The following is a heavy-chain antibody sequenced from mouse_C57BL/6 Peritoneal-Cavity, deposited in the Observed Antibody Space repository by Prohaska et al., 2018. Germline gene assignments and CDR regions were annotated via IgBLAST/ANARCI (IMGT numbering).Heavy chain of an antibody. J-gene: IGHJ4*01. CDR2: FNPYNGGT. V-gene: IGHV1-19*01. CDR3: ARGTDYEGGYYAMDY. Sequence: KPGASVKMSCKASGYTFTDYYMNWVKQSHGKSLEWIGVFNPYNGGTSNNQNVKGKGTLTVDKATSQSYMELNSLTSEDSAVDYCARGTDYEGGYYAMDYWGQGTSVTVSS. D-gene: IGHD2-4*01. CDR1: GYTFTDYY.